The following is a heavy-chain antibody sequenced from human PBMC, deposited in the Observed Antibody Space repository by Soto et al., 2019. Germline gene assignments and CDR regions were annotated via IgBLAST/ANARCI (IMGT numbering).Heavy chain of an antibody. CDR2: VSARGDTT. CDR3: GKDPNGDCVGGSDF. CDR1: GFTFGRFA. J-gene: IGHJ3*01. Sequence: GGSLRLSCAASGFTFGRFAMSWVRQAPGKGLEWVSGVSARGDTTYYADAVRGRFSISRDNSKNTLSLQMNSLRVEDTAVYYCGKDPNGDCVGGSDFWGQGTMVTVS. V-gene: IGHV3-23*01. D-gene: IGHD2-15*01.